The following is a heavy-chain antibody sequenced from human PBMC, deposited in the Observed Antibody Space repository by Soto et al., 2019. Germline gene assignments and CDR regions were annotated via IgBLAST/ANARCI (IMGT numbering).Heavy chain of an antibody. CDR1: GGSISVISYC. CDR2: MFYSGAT. J-gene: IGHJ5*02. Sequence: SETLSLTCTVSGGSISVISYCWGWIRQPPGKGLQWIGCMFYSGATYYNPSLKNRVTLSVDTSNNEFYQKLGSVTAPDTAVYYCARHKSGSDWLDPWGQGTLVTVSS. V-gene: IGHV4-39*01. D-gene: IGHD2-15*01. CDR3: ARHKSGSDWLDP.